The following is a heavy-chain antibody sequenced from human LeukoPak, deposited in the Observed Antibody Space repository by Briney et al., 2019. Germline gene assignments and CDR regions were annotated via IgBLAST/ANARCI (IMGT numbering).Heavy chain of an antibody. Sequence: PGGSLRLSCVASGFTFSSYSMNWVRQAPGKGLEWVSSISSSSSYIYYADSVKGRFTISRDNAKNSLYLQMNSLRAEDTAVYYCARDRSAAAAPFDYWGQGTLVTVSS. J-gene: IGHJ4*02. CDR1: GFTFSSYS. V-gene: IGHV3-21*01. CDR3: ARDRSAAAAPFDY. CDR2: ISSSSSYI. D-gene: IGHD6-13*01.